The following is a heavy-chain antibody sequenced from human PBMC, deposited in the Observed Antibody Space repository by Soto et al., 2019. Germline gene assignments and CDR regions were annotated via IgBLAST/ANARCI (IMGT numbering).Heavy chain of an antibody. D-gene: IGHD4-17*01. CDR3: ARAGGTTVTGLWNFGS. CDR2: IWYDGTQK. J-gene: IGHJ4*02. Sequence: PGGSLRLSCEASGFTFNTYSMHWVRQPPGEGLEWLAAIWYDGTQKYYADSVKGRFIISRDNSKKTLYLEMNSLRAEDTAVYYCARAGGTTVTGLWNFGSWGQGTLVTVSS. CDR1: GFTFNTYS. V-gene: IGHV3-33*01.